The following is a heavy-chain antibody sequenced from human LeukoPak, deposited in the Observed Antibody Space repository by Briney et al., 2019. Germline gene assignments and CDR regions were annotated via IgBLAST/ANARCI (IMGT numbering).Heavy chain of an antibody. Sequence: PGGSLRLSCGASGFTFSSYGMHWVRQAPGKGLEWVAVISYDGSNKYYADSVKGRFTISRDNSKNTLYLQMNSLRAEDTAVYYCYASGSFWDYDYWGQGTLVTVSS. J-gene: IGHJ4*02. V-gene: IGHV3-30*03. CDR2: ISYDGSNK. CDR3: YASGSFWDYDY. CDR1: GFTFSSYG. D-gene: IGHD3-10*01.